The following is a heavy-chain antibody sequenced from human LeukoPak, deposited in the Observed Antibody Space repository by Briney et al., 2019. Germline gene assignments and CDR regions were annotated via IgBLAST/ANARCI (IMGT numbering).Heavy chain of an antibody. CDR1: GFSFSEAA. CDR2: IRSRTSDYAT. D-gene: IGHD2-2*01. V-gene: IGHV3-73*01. CDR3: ARGPMVVPFYGMDV. J-gene: IGHJ6*02. Sequence: GGSLRLSCAASGFSFSEAAIHWVRQASGKGLEWVGRIRSRTSDYATAYAASVKGRFTISRDDSKNTAFLQMNSLRTEDTDVYYCARGPMVVPFYGMDVWGQGTTVTVSS.